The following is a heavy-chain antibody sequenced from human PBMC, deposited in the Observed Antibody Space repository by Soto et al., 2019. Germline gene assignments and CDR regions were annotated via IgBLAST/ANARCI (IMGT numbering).Heavy chain of an antibody. Sequence: SETLSLTCTVSGGSISSYYWNWIRQPPGKGLEWIGYIYYTGSTNYNPSLKSRVTISVDTSKNQFSLKLSSVTAADTAVYYCARGVPGYSYGYFDYWGQGTLVTVSS. CDR3: ARGVPGYSYGYFDY. CDR2: IYYTGST. V-gene: IGHV4-59*12. CDR1: GGSISSYY. D-gene: IGHD5-18*01. J-gene: IGHJ4*02.